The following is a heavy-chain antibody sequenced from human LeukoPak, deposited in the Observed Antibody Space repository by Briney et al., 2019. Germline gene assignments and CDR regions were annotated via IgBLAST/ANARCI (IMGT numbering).Heavy chain of an antibody. CDR3: ASGIAAALAFVY. J-gene: IGHJ4*02. V-gene: IGHV1-69*05. CDR2: IIPIFGTA. CDR1: GGTFSSYA. D-gene: IGHD6-13*01. Sequence: SVKVSCKASGGTFSSYAISWVGQAPGQGLEWMGRIIPIFGTANYAQKFQGRVTITTDESTSTAYMELSSLRSEDTAVYYCASGIAAALAFVYWGQGTLVTVSS.